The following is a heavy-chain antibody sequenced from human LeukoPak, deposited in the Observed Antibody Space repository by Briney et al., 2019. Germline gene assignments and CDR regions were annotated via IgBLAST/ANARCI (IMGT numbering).Heavy chain of an antibody. V-gene: IGHV3-30-3*01. CDR3: ASPPSGWQRYYFGY. CDR2: ISYDGSNK. D-gene: IGHD6-19*01. J-gene: IGHJ4*02. CDR1: GFTFSSYA. Sequence: GGSLRLSCAASGFTFSSYAMHWVRQAPGKGLERVAVISYDGSNKYYADSVKGRFTISRDNSKNTLYLQMNSLRAEDTAVYYCASPPSGWQRYYFGYWGQGTLVTVSS.